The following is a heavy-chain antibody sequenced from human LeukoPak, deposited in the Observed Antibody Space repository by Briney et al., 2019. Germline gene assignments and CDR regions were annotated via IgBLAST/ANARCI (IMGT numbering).Heavy chain of an antibody. CDR1: GFSVSSNY. CDR2: IYRGGSI. V-gene: IGHV3-66*01. D-gene: IGHD3/OR15-3a*01. J-gene: IGHJ4*02. CDR3: AREYRARTGSLDY. Sequence: GGSLRLSCAASGFSVSSNYMSWVRQAPGKGLEWVSVIYRGGSIYYADSVKGRFTISRDNSKNTLYLQINSLRAEDTAVYYCAREYRARTGSLDYWGQGTLVTVSS.